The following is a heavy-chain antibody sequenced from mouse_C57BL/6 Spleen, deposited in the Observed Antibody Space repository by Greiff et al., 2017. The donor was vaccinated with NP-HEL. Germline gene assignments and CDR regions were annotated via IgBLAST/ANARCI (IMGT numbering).Heavy chain of an antibody. J-gene: IGHJ4*01. CDR2: INPSSGYT. CDR1: GYTFTSYT. V-gene: IGHV1-4*01. CDR3: AREDYYGSSYYYAMDY. D-gene: IGHD1-1*01. Sequence: VQLQQSGAELARPGASVKMSCKASGYTFTSYTMHWVKQRPGQGLEWIGYINPSSGYTKYNQKFKDKATLTADKSSSTAYMQLSSLTSEDSAVYYCAREDYYGSSYYYAMDYWGQGTSVTVSS.